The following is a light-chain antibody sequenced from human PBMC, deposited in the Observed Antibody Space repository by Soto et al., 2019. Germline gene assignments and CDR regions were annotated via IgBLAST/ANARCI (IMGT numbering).Light chain of an antibody. J-gene: IGKJ1*01. CDR2: KAS. Sequence: DIQMTQSPSTLSASVGDRVTITCRASQSMSSWLAWYQQKPGKAPNLLIFKASTLDSGVPSRFSGSGSGTEFTLTISRLEPEDFAVYYCQQYGSSPTFGQGTKVDI. CDR3: QQYGSSPT. V-gene: IGKV1-5*03. CDR1: QSMSSW.